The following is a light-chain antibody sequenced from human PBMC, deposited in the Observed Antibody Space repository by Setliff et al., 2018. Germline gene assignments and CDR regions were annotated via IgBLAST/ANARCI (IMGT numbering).Light chain of an antibody. V-gene: IGLV2-14*01. CDR3: TSYTRSDSYV. CDR2: EVS. CDR1: SSDVGDYDS. J-gene: IGLJ1*01. Sequence: QSVLSQPASVSGSPGQSITISCTGTSSDVGDYDSVSWYQQHPGKAPKLMIYEVSNRPSGVSNRFSGSKSANAASLTISGLQAEDEADYYRTSYTRSDSYVFGTGTKVTVL.